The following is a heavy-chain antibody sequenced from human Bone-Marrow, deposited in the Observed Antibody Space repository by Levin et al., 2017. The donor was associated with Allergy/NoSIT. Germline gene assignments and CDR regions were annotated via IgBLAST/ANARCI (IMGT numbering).Heavy chain of an antibody. CDR2: ISYDGSNK. D-gene: IGHD3-22*01. CDR1: GFTFSSYA. V-gene: IGHV3-30*04. CDR3: ARGHYYDSSGYYYPPFNWFDP. Sequence: GGSLRLSCAASGFTFSSYAMHWVRQAPGKGLEWVAVISYDGSNKYYADSVKGRFTISRDNSKNTLYLQMNSLRAEDTAVYYCARGHYYDSSGYYYPPFNWFDPWGQGTLVTVSS. J-gene: IGHJ5*02.